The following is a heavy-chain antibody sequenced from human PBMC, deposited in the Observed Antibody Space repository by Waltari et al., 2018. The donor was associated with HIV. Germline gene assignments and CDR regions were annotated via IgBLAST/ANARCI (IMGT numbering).Heavy chain of an antibody. CDR2: NSGYKGDT. V-gene: IGHV1-18*01. CDR1: GYTFTNYA. CDR3: ARDHYYGSSGYYSEY. Sequence: QVPLVQSGAELRKPGASVPSPCKASGYTFTNYASTCVRQAPGQGLEWMGWNSGYKGDTKYAQKVRGRGTMTTDTSTSTAYVEMGSLRFDDTAVYYCARDHYYGSSGYYSEYWGQGTLVTVSS. J-gene: IGHJ4*02. D-gene: IGHD3-22*01.